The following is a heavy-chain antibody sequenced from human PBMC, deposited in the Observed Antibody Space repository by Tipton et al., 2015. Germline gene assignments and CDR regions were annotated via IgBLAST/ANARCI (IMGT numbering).Heavy chain of an antibody. V-gene: IGHV4-59*01. CDR3: ARARGRHGGLFDS. CDR2: IYYSGST. CDR1: GGSFSDYY. J-gene: IGHJ4*02. D-gene: IGHD4-23*01. Sequence: TLSLTCTVSGGSFSDYYWSWIRQSPGEGLEWIGYIYYSGSTKYSPSLKSRVTISVDRFKNQFSLKMSSVTASDTAVYYCARARGRHGGLFDSWGQGILVTVSS.